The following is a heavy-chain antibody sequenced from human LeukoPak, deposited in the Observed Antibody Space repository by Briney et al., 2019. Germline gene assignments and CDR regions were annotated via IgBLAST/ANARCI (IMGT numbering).Heavy chain of an antibody. CDR3: ARVMLYYFDY. CDR2: IYYRGST. D-gene: IGHD2-21*01. Sequence: SETLSLTCTVSGGSISSSSYYWGWLRQPPGKGLEWIGSIYYRGSTYYNPSLKSRVTISVDTSKNQFSLKLSSVTAADTAVYYCARVMLYYFDYWGQGTLVTVSS. J-gene: IGHJ4*02. CDR1: GGSISSSSYY. V-gene: IGHV4-39*01.